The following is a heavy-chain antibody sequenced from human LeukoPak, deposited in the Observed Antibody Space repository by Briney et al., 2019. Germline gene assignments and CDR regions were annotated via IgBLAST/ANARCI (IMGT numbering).Heavy chain of an antibody. CDR3: AKDCEVDTAMVTASDYFDY. J-gene: IGHJ4*02. D-gene: IGHD5-18*01. V-gene: IGHV3-33*06. Sequence: PGRSLRLSSAPSGLTFRNFGIHWDRQPPDNVLGWVALIWYDGSNKYYGDCRKGRFTISRDNSKNTLYLQMNSLRAEDTAVYYCAKDCEVDTAMVTASDYFDYWGQGTLVTVSS. CDR1: GLTFRNFG. CDR2: IWYDGSNK.